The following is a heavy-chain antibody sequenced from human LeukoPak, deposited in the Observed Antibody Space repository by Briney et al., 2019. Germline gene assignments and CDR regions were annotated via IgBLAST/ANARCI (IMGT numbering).Heavy chain of an antibody. CDR3: ARDEIGHGDYGD. V-gene: IGHV1-69*04. J-gene: IGHJ4*02. D-gene: IGHD4-17*01. CDR2: IIPILGIA. Sequence: SVKVSCKASGGTFSSYAISWVRQAPGQGLEWMGRIIPILGIANYAQKFQGRVTITADKSTSTAYMELSSLRSDDTAVYYCARDEIGHGDYGDWGQGTLVTVSS. CDR1: GGTFSSYA.